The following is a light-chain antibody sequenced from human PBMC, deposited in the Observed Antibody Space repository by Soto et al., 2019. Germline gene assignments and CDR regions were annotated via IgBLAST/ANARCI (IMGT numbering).Light chain of an antibody. V-gene: IGLV1-47*01. CDR1: SSNIGNNY. CDR2: RNN. Sequence: QSMLTQPPSASGTPGQRVTISCSGSSSNIGNNYVYWYQHLPGTAPKLLIYRNNQRPSGVPDRFSGSKSGTSASLAISGLRSDDESDYYCAAWDASLNGPVFGGGTKLTVL. J-gene: IGLJ2*01. CDR3: AAWDASLNGPV.